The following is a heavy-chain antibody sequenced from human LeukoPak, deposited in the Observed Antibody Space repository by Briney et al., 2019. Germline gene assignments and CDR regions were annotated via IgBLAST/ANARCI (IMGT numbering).Heavy chain of an antibody. Sequence: SETLSLTCTVSGGSISSYYWSWIRQPPGKGLEWIGYIYYSGSTNYNPSLKSRVTISVDTSKNQFSLKLSSMTAADTAVYYCARLAYYYKNIAYWGQGPLVTVS. V-gene: IGHV4-59*08. D-gene: IGHD3-10*01. CDR3: ARLAYYYKNIAY. CDR1: GGSISSYY. CDR2: IYYSGST. J-gene: IGHJ4*02.